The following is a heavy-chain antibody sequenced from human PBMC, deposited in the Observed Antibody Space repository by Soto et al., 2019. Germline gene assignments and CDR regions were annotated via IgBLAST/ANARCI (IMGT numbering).Heavy chain of an antibody. CDR2: INPNSGGT. CDR1: GYTFTVYY. D-gene: IGHD6-13*01. J-gene: IGHJ6*03. V-gene: IGHV1-2*04. CDR3: ARDFSIAAAGTKYSYMDV. Sequence: ASVKVSCKASGYTFTVYYMHWVRQAPGQGLEWMGWINPNSGGTNYAQKFQGWVTMTRDTSISTAYMELSRLRSDDTAVYYCARDFSIAAAGTKYSYMDVWGKGNTVTVSS.